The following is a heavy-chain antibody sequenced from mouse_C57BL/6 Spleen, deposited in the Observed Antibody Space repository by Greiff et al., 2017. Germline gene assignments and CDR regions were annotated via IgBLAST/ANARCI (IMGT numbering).Heavy chain of an antibody. CDR2: ISSGSSTI. V-gene: IGHV5-17*01. CDR3: ASPYGSSYAWFAY. D-gene: IGHD1-1*01. J-gene: IGHJ3*01. CDR1: GFTFSDYG. Sequence: DVQLVESGGGLVKPGGSLKLSCAASGFTFSDYGMHWVRQAPEKGLEWVAYISSGSSTIYYADTVKGRFTISRDNAKNTLFLQMTSLRSEDTAMYYCASPYGSSYAWFAYWGQGTLVTVSA.